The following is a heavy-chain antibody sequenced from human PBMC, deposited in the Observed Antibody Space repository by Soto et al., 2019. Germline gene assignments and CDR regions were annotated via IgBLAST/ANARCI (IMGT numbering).Heavy chain of an antibody. D-gene: IGHD5-12*01. CDR3: ARAHSGYDPLGMDV. CDR2: ISDTGRG. V-gene: IGHV4-61*01. Sequence: QVQLQESGPGLVKPSETLAVTCTVSGGSVSSGSYYWSRIRQPPGKGLEWVGCISDTGRGDYSPSLKSRVTISVHTSKRQFSLRLNSVTAADTAVYYCARAHSGYDPLGMDVWGQGTTVTVSS. CDR1: GGSVSSGSYY. J-gene: IGHJ6*02.